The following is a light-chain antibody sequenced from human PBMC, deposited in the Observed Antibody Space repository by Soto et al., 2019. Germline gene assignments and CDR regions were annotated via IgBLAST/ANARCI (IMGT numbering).Light chain of an antibody. CDR2: DVS. CDR3: CSYAGSYSWV. Sequence: QSALTQPRSVSGSPGQSVTISCTGTSSDVGGYNYVSWYQQHPGKVPKFMIYDVSKRPSGVPDRFSGSKSGNTASLTISGLQVEDEADYYCCSYAGSYSWVFGGGTQLTVL. CDR1: SSDVGGYNY. J-gene: IGLJ3*02. V-gene: IGLV2-11*01.